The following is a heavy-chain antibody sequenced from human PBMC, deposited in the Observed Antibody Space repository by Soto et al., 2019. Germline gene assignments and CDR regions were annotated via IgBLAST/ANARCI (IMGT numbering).Heavy chain of an antibody. V-gene: IGHV3-30-3*01. CDR3: ASPQGVLFDY. J-gene: IGHJ4*02. CDR1: GFTFSSYA. D-gene: IGHD2-8*01. Sequence: GGSLRLSCAASGFTFSSYAMHWVRQAPGKGLEWVAVISYDGSNKYYADSVKGRFTISRDNSKNTLYLQMNSLRAEDTAVYYCASPQGVLFDYWGQGTLVTVSS. CDR2: ISYDGSNK.